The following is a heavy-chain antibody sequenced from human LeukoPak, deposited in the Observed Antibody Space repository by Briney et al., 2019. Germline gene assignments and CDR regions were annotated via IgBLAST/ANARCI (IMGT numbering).Heavy chain of an antibody. D-gene: IGHD6-13*01. CDR1: GFTFDDYG. CDR3: AGGIAAADTMAFDI. J-gene: IGHJ3*02. CDR2: INWNGGST. Sequence: GGSLRLSCAASGFTFDDYGMSWVRQAPGKGLEWVSGINWNGGSTGYADSVEGRFTISRDNAKNSLYLQMNSLRAEDMAFYYCAGGIAAADTMAFDIWGQGTMVTVSS. V-gene: IGHV3-20*04.